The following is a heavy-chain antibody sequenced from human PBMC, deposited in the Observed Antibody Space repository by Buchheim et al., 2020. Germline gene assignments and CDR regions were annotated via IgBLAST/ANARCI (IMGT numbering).Heavy chain of an antibody. CDR1: GFTFSSYE. CDR2: ISSSGSTI. J-gene: IGHJ6*02. V-gene: IGHV3-48*03. Sequence: EVQLVESGGGLVQPGGSLRLSCAASGFTFSSYEMNWVRQAPGKGLEWVSYISSSGSTIYYAESVKGRFTISRDNAKNSLYLQMNSLRAEDTAVYYCARGEGDGYNPPYYYYGMDVWGQGTT. CDR3: ARGEGDGYNPPYYYYGMDV. D-gene: IGHD5-24*01.